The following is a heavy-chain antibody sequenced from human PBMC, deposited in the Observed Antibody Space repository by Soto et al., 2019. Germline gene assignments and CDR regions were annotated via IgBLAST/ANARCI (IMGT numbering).Heavy chain of an antibody. J-gene: IGHJ1*01. CDR2: IYNSETT. D-gene: IGHD3-10*01. CDR3: ARDRILGGLDV. Sequence: PSETLSLTCTVSGGSVSSGSFYWTWIRQPPGKGLEWIGYIYNSETTNYNPSLKRRVTMLLDTSKNQFSLILTSVTDADTAVYYCARDRILGGLDVWGQRSQLAVSS. CDR1: GGSVSSGSFY. V-gene: IGHV4-61*01.